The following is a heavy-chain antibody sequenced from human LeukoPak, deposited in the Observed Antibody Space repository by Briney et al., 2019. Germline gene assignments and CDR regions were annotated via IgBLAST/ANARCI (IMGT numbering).Heavy chain of an antibody. CDR1: GYSISSGYY. CDR3: ARDTKHYYDTSGYLFDY. V-gene: IGHV4-38-2*02. Sequence: SETLSLTCAVSGYSISSGYYWGWIRQPPGKRMQWIGSIYHSGTTYYNPSLKSRVTVSVDTSKNQFSLKLSSVTAADTAVYYCARDTKHYYDTSGYLFDYWGQGTMVTVSS. J-gene: IGHJ4*02. CDR2: IYHSGTT. D-gene: IGHD3-22*01.